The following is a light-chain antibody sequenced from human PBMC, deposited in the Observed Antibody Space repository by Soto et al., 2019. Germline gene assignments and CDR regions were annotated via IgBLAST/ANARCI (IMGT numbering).Light chain of an antibody. CDR1: QSVGTN. CDR2: DAS. Sequence: EIVMTQSPATLSVSPGERATLSCRASQSVGTNLAWYQQKPGQAPWLLIYDASSRATGIPARFSGSGSGTEFTLTISSLQSEDFAVYYCQKYNNWPPITFGQGTRLEIK. J-gene: IGKJ5*01. V-gene: IGKV3-15*01. CDR3: QKYNNWPPIT.